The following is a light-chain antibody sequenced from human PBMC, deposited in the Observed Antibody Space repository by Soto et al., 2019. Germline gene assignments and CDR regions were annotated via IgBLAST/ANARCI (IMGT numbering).Light chain of an antibody. J-gene: IGKJ2*01. CDR3: QQYNNWYI. CDR1: QSVGSN. V-gene: IGKV3D-15*01. CDR2: GAS. Sequence: EIVMTQSPATLSVSPGERATLSCRASQSVGSNLAWYQQKPGQAPRLLIYGASTRATCIPARFSGSGSGTEFTLTISSLQSEDFAVYHCQQYNNWYIFGQGTKLEIK.